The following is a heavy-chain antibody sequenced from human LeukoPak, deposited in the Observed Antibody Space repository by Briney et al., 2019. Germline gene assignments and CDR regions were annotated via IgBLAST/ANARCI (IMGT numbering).Heavy chain of an antibody. J-gene: IGHJ4*02. CDR1: GGSISSNSYF. D-gene: IGHD1-14*01. CDR2: IYYSGST. V-gene: IGHV4-39*01. Sequence: PSETLSLTCTGSGGSISSNSYFWGWIRQPPGKGLEWLGNIYYSGSTYYNPSLKRRVTISVDTSKKQLSLKFSSVSAADTAMYYCARHISQETIDYWGQGTLVTVSS. CDR3: ARHISQETIDY.